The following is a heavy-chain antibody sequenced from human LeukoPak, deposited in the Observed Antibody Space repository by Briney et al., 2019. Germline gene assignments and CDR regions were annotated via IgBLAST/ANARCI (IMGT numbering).Heavy chain of an antibody. CDR2: IYYSGST. CDR3: ARMGAVAWYQLQDGHWFDP. D-gene: IGHD6-19*01. J-gene: IGHJ5*02. Sequence: SETLSLTCTVSGVSISSGGYYWSWIRQHPGEGLEWIGYIYYSGSTYYNPSLKSRVTISVDTSKNQFSLKLSSVTAADTAVYYCARMGAVAWYQLQDGHWFDPWGQGTLVTVSS. V-gene: IGHV4-31*03. CDR1: GVSISSGGYY.